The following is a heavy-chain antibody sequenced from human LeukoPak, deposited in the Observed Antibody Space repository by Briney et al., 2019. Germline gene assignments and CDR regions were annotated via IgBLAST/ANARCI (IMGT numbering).Heavy chain of an antibody. V-gene: IGHV1-18*01. CDR1: GYTFTSYG. D-gene: IGHD6-19*01. J-gene: IGHJ3*02. CDR2: ISAYNGNT. Sequence: ASVKVSCKASGYTFTSYGISWVRQAPGQGLEWMGWISAYNGNTNYAQKLQGRVTMTTDTSTSTADMELRSLRPDDAAVYYCARGLQENLAWLKAFSAFDIWGQGTMVTVSS. CDR3: ARGLQENLAWLKAFSAFDI.